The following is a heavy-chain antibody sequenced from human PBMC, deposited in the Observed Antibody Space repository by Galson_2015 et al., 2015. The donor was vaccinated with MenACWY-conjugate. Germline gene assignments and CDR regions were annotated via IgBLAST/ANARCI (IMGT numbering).Heavy chain of an antibody. Sequence: SLRLSCAASGFTFSSYYMDWVRQAPGKGLEWIGRRRDDTNSYTTEYAAAVKSSFTITRNHSKYSLNLNMNSLKTEDTSGYYCVRSVTPVASVAAPWGQGTLVTVSS. V-gene: IGHV3-72*01. CDR1: GFTFSSYY. D-gene: IGHD4-23*01. J-gene: IGHJ5*02. CDR2: RRDDTNSYTT. CDR3: VRSVTPVASVAAP.